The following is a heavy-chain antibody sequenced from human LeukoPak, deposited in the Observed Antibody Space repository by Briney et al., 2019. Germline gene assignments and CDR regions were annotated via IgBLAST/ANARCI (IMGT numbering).Heavy chain of an antibody. CDR3: ARALGDYGNNRVYYFDY. CDR1: GYTFTGYY. Sequence: ASVKVSCKASGYTFTGYYMHWVRQAPGQGLEWMGWINPNSGGTNYAQKFQGRVTMTRDTSINTAYLDLSRLTSDDTAMYYCARALGDYGNNRVYYFDYWGQGSLVTVSS. D-gene: IGHD4-17*01. CDR2: INPNSGGT. V-gene: IGHV1-2*02. J-gene: IGHJ4*02.